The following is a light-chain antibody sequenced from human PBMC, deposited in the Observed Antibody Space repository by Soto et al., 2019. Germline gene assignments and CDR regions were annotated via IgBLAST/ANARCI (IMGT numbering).Light chain of an antibody. Sequence: QSVLTQPPSASGTPGQRVTISCSGSSTNIGRNYVYWYQQFPGTAPKLLIYRNNERPSGVPDRFSASKSGTSASLAISGLRSEDEADYYCAAWDDSLRGVFGGGTKLTVL. CDR1: STNIGRNY. J-gene: IGLJ2*01. CDR3: AAWDDSLRGV. V-gene: IGLV1-47*01. CDR2: RNN.